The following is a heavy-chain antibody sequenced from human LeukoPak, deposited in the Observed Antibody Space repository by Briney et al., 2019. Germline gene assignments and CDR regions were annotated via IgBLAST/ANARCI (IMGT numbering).Heavy chain of an antibody. CDR3: ARLGQRITMVRGVEGDY. D-gene: IGHD3-10*01. J-gene: IGHJ4*02. CDR2: IYYSGST. CDR1: GGSISSSSYY. V-gene: IGHV4-39*01. Sequence: SETLSLTCTVSGGSISSSSYYWGWIRQPPGKGLEWIGSIYYSGSTYYNPSLKSRVTISVDTSKNQFSLKLSSVTAADTAVYYCARLGQRITMVRGVEGDYWGQGTLVTVSS.